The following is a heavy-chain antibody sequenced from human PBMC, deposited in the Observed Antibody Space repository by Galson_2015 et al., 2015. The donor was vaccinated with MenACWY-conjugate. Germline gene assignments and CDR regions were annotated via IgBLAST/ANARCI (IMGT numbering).Heavy chain of an antibody. CDR3: AKDLVVDYDYVWGSFVPPTLDY. CDR2: VNSDGSTT. CDR1: GFTFRNYW. V-gene: IGHV3-74*01. Sequence: SLRLSCAASGFTFRNYWMHWVRQAPGKGLVWVARVNSDGSTTVYADSVKGRFTISRDNAKNTLYLQMNSLRVEDTAVYFCAKDLVVDYDYVWGSFVPPTLDYWGQGTLVTVSS. J-gene: IGHJ4*02. D-gene: IGHD3-16*01.